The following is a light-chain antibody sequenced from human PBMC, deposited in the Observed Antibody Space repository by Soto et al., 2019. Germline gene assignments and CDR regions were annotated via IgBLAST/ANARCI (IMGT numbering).Light chain of an antibody. CDR2: GAS. J-gene: IGKJ1*01. V-gene: IGKV3-20*01. CDR1: QSVSKS. CDR3: QQYGTSPRT. Sequence: EIVMTQSPATLSVSPGGRATLSCRASQSVSKSSACYQQRPGQAPRLLIYGASSRATGIPDRFSGSGSGTDFTLTIRRLEPEDFAVYYCQQYGTSPRTFGQGTKVDI.